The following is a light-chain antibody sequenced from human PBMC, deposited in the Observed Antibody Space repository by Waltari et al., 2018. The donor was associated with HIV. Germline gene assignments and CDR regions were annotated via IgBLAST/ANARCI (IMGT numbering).Light chain of an antibody. CDR2: GKN. J-gene: IGLJ2*01. V-gene: IGLV1-44*01. Sequence: QSVLTQPPSASGTPEQRVTISCSGTTSNIGRNTVSWFQQFPGTAPKVLIYGKNQRPSGVPDRFSGSKSGTSASLAISGLQSEDEADYYCASWEDSLNGPVFGGGTKLTVV. CDR1: TSNIGRNT. CDR3: ASWEDSLNGPV.